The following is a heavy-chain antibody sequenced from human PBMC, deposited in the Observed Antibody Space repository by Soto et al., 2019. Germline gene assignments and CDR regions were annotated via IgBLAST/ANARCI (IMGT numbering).Heavy chain of an antibody. D-gene: IGHD3-10*01. CDR2: ISYDGSNK. CDR1: GFTFSSYA. Sequence: GGSLRLSCAASGFTFSSYAMHWVRQAPGKGLEWVAVISYDGSNKYNADSVKGRFTISRDNSKNTLDLQMNSLRAEDTAVYYCARDRMVRGVIITGYYYYGMDVWGQGTTVTVSS. V-gene: IGHV3-30-3*01. J-gene: IGHJ6*02. CDR3: ARDRMVRGVIITGYYYYGMDV.